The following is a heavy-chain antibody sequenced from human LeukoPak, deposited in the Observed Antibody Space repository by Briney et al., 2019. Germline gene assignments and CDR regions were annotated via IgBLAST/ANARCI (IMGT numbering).Heavy chain of an antibody. CDR2: IYYSGST. V-gene: IGHV4-31*03. CDR3: ARGLLRRGDTAMVVLGAFDI. D-gene: IGHD5-18*01. J-gene: IGHJ3*02. CDR1: GGSISSGGYY. Sequence: PSGTLSLTCTVSGGSISSGGYYWSWIRQHPGKGLEWIVYIYYSGSTYYNPSLKSRVTISVDTSKNQFSLKLSSVTAADTAVYYCARGLLRRGDTAMVVLGAFDIWGQGTMVTVSS.